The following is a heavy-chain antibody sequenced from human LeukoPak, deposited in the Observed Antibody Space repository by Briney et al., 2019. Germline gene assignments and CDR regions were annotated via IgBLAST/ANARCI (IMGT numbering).Heavy chain of an antibody. CDR1: GFTFNDYG. CDR2: MWADGYTY. J-gene: IGHJ5*02. D-gene: IGHD6-19*01. V-gene: IGHV3-33*06. Sequence: PGRTLRLSCAASGFTFNDYGMHWVRQAPGKGLEWVAIMWADGYTYHYADSVRGRFTVSRDNSKNTVYLQMNSLEAEDTAVYYCAKKGGTGWSENLFDAWGQGTLVTVSS. CDR3: AKKGGTGWSENLFDA.